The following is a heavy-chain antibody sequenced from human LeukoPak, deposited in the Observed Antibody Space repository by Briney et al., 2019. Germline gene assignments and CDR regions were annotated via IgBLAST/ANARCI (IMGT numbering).Heavy chain of an antibody. D-gene: IGHD6-6*01. CDR2: IKQDGSEK. V-gene: IGHV3-7*01. CDR1: GFTFSSYW. Sequence: GGSLRLSCAASGFTFSSYWMSWVRQAPGKGLEWVANIKQDGSEKYYVDSVKGRFTISRDNSKNTLYLQMNSLRAEDTAVYYCAKDSIAARRWDYWGQGTLVTVSS. J-gene: IGHJ4*02. CDR3: AKDSIAARRWDY.